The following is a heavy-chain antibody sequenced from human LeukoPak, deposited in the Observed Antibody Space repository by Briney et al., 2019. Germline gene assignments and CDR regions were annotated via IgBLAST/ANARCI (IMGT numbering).Heavy chain of an antibody. V-gene: IGHV5-51*01. Sequence: GESLKISCKGSGYSFTSYWIGWVRQMPGKGLEGMGIIYPGDSDTRSSPSFQGQVPVSADKSISTAYLPWSSQKASETAMYYCARVVVVPAAIRIGGWFDPWGQGTLVTVSS. J-gene: IGHJ5*02. CDR1: GYSFTSYW. CDR3: ARVVVVPAAIRIGGWFDP. CDR2: IYPGDSDT. D-gene: IGHD2-2*01.